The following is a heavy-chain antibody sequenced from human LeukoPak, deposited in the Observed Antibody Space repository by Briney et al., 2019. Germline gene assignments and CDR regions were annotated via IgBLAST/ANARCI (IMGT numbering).Heavy chain of an antibody. CDR2: ISYDGSNK. V-gene: IGHV3-30*04. CDR1: GFTFSSYA. Sequence: PGGSLRLSCAASGFTFSSYAMHWVRQAPGKGLEWVAVISYDGSNKYYADSVKGRFTISRDNSKNTLYLQMNSLRAEDTAVYYCARDRTWLQLPLLDYWGQGPLVPVSS. J-gene: IGHJ4*02. D-gene: IGHD5-24*01. CDR3: ARDRTWLQLPLLDY.